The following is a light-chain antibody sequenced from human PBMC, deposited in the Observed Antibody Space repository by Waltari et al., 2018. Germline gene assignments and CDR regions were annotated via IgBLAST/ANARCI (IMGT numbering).Light chain of an antibody. CDR1: SSHVGGSNY. CDR3: SSYISSSTLEV. Sequence: QSALTQPASVSGSPGQSLTISCTGTSSHVGGSNYVSWYQQHPGKAPKLMIFDVSNRPSGVSNRFSGSKSGNTASLTISGLQAEDEADYYCSSYISSSTLEVFGGGTRLTVL. J-gene: IGLJ3*02. V-gene: IGLV2-14*03. CDR2: DVS.